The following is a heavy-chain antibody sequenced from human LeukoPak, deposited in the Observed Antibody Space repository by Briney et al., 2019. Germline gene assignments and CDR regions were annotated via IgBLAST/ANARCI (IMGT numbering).Heavy chain of an antibody. CDR2: ISSTSTFI. CDR3: ARDYFDSSDYPQTYYYYYMDV. V-gene: IGHV3-21*01. J-gene: IGHJ6*03. D-gene: IGHD3-22*01. Sequence: PGGSLRLSCAASGFTFSSYSMNWVRQAPGKGLEWVASISSTSTFIYSADSVKGRFTISRDTAKNSLFLQMNSLRAEDTAIYYCARDYFDSSDYPQTYYYYYMDVWGKGTTGTVSS. CDR1: GFTFSSYS.